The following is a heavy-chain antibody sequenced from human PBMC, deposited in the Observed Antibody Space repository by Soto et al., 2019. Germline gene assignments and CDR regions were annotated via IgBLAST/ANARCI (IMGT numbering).Heavy chain of an antibody. J-gene: IGHJ6*03. CDR3: ASSGSYTGGYYYYYYYMDV. D-gene: IGHD3-10*01. V-gene: IGHV3-21*01. CDR1: GFTFSSYS. CDR2: ISSSSSYI. Sequence: GGSLRLSCAASGFTFSSYSMNWVRQAPGKRLEWVSSISSSSSYIYYADSVKGRFTISRDNAKNSLYLQMNSLRAEDTAVYYCASSGSYTGGYYYYYYYMDVWGKGTTVTVSS.